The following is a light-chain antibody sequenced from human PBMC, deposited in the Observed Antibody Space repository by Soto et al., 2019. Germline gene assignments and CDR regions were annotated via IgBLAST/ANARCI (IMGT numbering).Light chain of an antibody. CDR3: LQSYSTTWT. V-gene: IGKV1-6*01. CDR2: EAS. CDR1: QGIRND. J-gene: IGKJ1*01. Sequence: AILMTQSPSSLSASVGDRVTITCRASQGIRNDLAWYQQKPGKAPKLLIYEASTLQSGVPSRFSGSYSGTDFTLTIGSLQPEDFATYYCLQSYSTTWTFGQGTKVDIK.